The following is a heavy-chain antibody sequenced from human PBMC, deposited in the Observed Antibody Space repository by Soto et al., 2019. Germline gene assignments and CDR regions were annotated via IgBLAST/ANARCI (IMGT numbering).Heavy chain of an antibody. D-gene: IGHD3-3*01. CDR3: ARGFVEWLTKFYYGMDV. CDR1: GFSFSRYA. CDR2: ISYDGSNE. Sequence: VQLVESGGGVVQPGRSLRLSCAASGFSFSRYAMHWVRQAPGKGLEWVAVISYDGSNEYHADSVKGRFSISRDNSKDTLYLQMNSLRAEDTAVYYWARGFVEWLTKFYYGMDVWGQGTTVTVS. V-gene: IGHV3-30-3*01. J-gene: IGHJ6*02.